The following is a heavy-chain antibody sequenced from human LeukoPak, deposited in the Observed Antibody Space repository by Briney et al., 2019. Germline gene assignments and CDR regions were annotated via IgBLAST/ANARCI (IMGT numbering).Heavy chain of an antibody. CDR1: GGTFSSYA. CDR3: ARELWFGELCFGY. J-gene: IGHJ4*02. Sequence: ASVKVSCKASGGTFSSYAISWVRQAPGQGLEWMGWISAYNGNTNYAQKLQGRVTMTTDTSTSTAYMELRSLRSDDTAVYYCARELWFGELCFGYWGQGTLVTVSS. D-gene: IGHD3-10*01. V-gene: IGHV1-18*01. CDR2: ISAYNGNT.